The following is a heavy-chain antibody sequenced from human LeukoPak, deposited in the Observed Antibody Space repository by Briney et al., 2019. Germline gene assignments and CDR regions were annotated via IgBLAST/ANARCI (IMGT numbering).Heavy chain of an antibody. CDR3: AREGGYSGYDYIPFDY. V-gene: IGHV1-18*04. D-gene: IGHD5-12*01. Sequence: GSVKVSCKASGYTFTGYYIQWVRQAPGQGLEWMGWISAYNGNTNYAQKLQGRVTMTTDTSTSTAYMELRSLRSDDTAVYYCAREGGYSGYDYIPFDYWGQGTLVTVSS. J-gene: IGHJ4*02. CDR1: GYTFTGYY. CDR2: ISAYNGNT.